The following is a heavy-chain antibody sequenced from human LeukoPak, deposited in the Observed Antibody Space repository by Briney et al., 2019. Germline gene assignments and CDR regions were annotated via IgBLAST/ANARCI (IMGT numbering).Heavy chain of an antibody. Sequence: SETLSLTCAVYGGSFSSYYWSWIRQAPGKGLEWIGEINQSESTNYNPSLRGRVTISIDTSKNQFSLKLSSVTAADTAVYYCARHFPVAGYYYYMDVWGKGTTVTISS. CDR1: GGSFSSYY. J-gene: IGHJ6*03. CDR3: ARHFPVAGYYYYMDV. CDR2: INQSEST. D-gene: IGHD6-19*01. V-gene: IGHV4-34*01.